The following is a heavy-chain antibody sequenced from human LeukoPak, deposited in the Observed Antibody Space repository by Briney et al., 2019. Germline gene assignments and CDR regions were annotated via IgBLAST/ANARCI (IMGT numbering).Heavy chain of an antibody. Sequence: GGSLRLSCAASGFTVSSNYMSWVRQAPGKGLEWVSVICSGGSTYYADSVKGRFTISRDNSKNTLYLQMNSLRAEDTTVYYCARSIVATINAWGQGTLVTVSS. CDR2: ICSGGST. CDR1: GFTVSSNY. CDR3: ARSIVATINA. V-gene: IGHV3-66*02. D-gene: IGHD5-12*01. J-gene: IGHJ5*02.